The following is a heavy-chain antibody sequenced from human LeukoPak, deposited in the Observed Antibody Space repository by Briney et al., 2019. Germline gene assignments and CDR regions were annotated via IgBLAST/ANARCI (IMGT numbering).Heavy chain of an antibody. CDR2: ISAYNGNT. J-gene: IGHJ4*02. CDR3: ARESDYALMNY. Sequence: GASVKVSCKASGGTFSSYAISWVRQAPGQGLEWMGWISAYNGNTNYAQKFQGRVTITADKSTSTAYMELSSLRSEDTAVYYCARESDYALMNYWGQGTLVTVSS. CDR1: GGTFSSYA. V-gene: IGHV1-69*10. D-gene: IGHD4-17*01.